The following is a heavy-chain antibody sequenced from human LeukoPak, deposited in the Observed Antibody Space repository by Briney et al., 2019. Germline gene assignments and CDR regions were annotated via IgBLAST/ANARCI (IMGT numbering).Heavy chain of an antibody. J-gene: IGHJ4*02. Sequence: GESLKISCKGSGYSFTSYWIGWVRQMPGKGLEWMGIIYPGDSDTGYSPSFQGQVTISADKSISTAYLQWSSLKASDTAMYYYARHGLRGDVAPDYWGQGTLVTVSS. CDR3: ARHGLRGDVAPDY. D-gene: IGHD3-16*01. V-gene: IGHV5-51*01. CDR1: GYSFTSYW. CDR2: IYPGDSDT.